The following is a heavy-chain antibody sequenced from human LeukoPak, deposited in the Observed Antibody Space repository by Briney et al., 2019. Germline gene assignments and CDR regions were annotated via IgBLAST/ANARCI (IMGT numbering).Heavy chain of an antibody. CDR1: GFTFDDYA. Sequence: GGSLRLSCAASGFTFDDYAMHWVRQAPRKGLEGVSGISWNSGSIGYADSVKGRFTISRDNAKNSLYLQMNSLRAEDTALYYCAKDGSYDFWSGYYLNWGQGTLVTVSS. J-gene: IGHJ4*02. CDR2: ISWNSGSI. D-gene: IGHD3-3*01. CDR3: AKDGSYDFWSGYYLN. V-gene: IGHV3-9*01.